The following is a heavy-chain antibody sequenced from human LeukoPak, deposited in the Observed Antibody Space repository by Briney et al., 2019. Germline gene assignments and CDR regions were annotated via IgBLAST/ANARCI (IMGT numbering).Heavy chain of an antibody. D-gene: IGHD3-22*01. CDR2: IYTSEST. Sequence: SETLSLTCTVSGDSISSGSYYWSWIRQPAGKGLEWIGRIYTSESTNYNPSLKSRVTISVDTSKNQFSLKLSSVTAADTAVYYCARDSSYYDSSGPADYWGQGTLVTVSS. CDR1: GDSISSGSYY. V-gene: IGHV4-61*02. CDR3: ARDSSYYDSSGPADY. J-gene: IGHJ4*02.